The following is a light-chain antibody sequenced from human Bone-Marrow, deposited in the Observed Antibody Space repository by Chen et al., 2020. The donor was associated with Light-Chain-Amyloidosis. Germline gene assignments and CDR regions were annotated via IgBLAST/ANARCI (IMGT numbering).Light chain of an antibody. CDR3: QSYQGSSQGV. V-gene: IGLV6-57*01. Sequence: NFMLTHPHSVSESPGKTVIISCTRSSGSIATNYVHWYPQRPGSSPTTVIYEDDQRPSGVPDRFSGSIDRSSNSASLTISGLKTEDEADYYCQSYQGSSQGVFGGGTKLTVL. J-gene: IGLJ3*02. CDR2: EDD. CDR1: SGSIATNY.